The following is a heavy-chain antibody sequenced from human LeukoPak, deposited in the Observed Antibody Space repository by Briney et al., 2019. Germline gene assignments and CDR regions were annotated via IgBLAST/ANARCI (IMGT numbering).Heavy chain of an antibody. V-gene: IGHV4-34*01. CDR2: INHSGST. D-gene: IGHD1-26*01. CDR3: ARGDGSYLPDY. J-gene: IGHJ4*02. Sequence: SETLSLTCAVYGGSFSGYYWSWIRQPPGKGLEWIGEINHSGSTNYNPSLKSRVTISVDTSKNQFSLKLSSVTAADTAVYYCARGDGSYLPDYWGQGTLVTVSS. CDR1: GGSFSGYY.